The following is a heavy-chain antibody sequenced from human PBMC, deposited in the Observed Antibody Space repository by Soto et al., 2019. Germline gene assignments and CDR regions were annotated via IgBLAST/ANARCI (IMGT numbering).Heavy chain of an antibody. Sequence: ASVKVSCKASGYTFTSYGISWVRQAPGRGLEWMGWISAYNGNTNYAQKLQGRVTMTTDTSTSTAYMELRSLRSDDTAVYYCARDEDIVATSTNPGDWFDPWGQGTLVTVSS. CDR3: ARDEDIVATSTNPGDWFDP. V-gene: IGHV1-18*04. J-gene: IGHJ5*02. D-gene: IGHD5-12*01. CDR2: ISAYNGNT. CDR1: GYTFTSYG.